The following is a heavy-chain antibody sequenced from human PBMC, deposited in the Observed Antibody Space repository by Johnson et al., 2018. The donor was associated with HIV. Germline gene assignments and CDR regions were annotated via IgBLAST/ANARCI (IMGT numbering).Heavy chain of an antibody. J-gene: IGHJ3*02. D-gene: IGHD2-21*01. CDR3: ARERRAGVKGAFDI. Sequence: VQLVESGGGLVQPGGSLRLSCAASGFTFSSYAMHWVRQAPGKGLEWVAVISYDGSNKYYADSVKGRFTISRDNSKNTLYLQMNSLRAEDTAVYYCARERRAGVKGAFDIWGQGTMVTGSS. V-gene: IGHV3-30*04. CDR2: ISYDGSNK. CDR1: GFTFSSYA.